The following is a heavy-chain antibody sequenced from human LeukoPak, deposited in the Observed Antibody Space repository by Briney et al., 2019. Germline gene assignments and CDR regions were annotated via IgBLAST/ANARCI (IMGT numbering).Heavy chain of an antibody. D-gene: IGHD1-26*01. CDR1: GASISVGTCY. CDR2: IYYTGST. V-gene: IGHV4-39*01. CDR3: ARRGGSGRAFDY. J-gene: IGHJ4*02. Sequence: PSETLSLTCSVSGASISVGTCYWGWIRQPPGKGLEWIGSIYYTGSTYDNPSLKTRVPISVDTSKNQFSLKLSSVTGADTGVYYCARRGGSGRAFDYWGEGTLVTVSS.